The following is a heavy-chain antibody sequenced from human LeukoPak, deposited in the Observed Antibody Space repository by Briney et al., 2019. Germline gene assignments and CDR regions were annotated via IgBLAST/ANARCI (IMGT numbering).Heavy chain of an antibody. Sequence: GGSPRLSCAASGFTFSNYNMFWARQAPGKGLEWVSYITSSSNTVHYADSVKGRFTLSRDNAKSSLYLQMNSLRAEDTAIYYCARLLSGWYLADYWGQGTLVTVSS. D-gene: IGHD6-19*01. CDR3: ARLLSGWYLADY. CDR1: GFTFSNYN. V-gene: IGHV3-48*01. J-gene: IGHJ4*02. CDR2: ITSSSNTV.